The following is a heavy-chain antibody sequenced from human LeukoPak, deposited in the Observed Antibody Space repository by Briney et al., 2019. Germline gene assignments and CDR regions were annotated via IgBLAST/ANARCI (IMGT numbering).Heavy chain of an antibody. Sequence: ASVKVSCKASEHTVTGSYVHWGRQAPGQGLEWMGWINPNSGGTNYAQNFQGRVTMTRDTSISTAYMELSGLRSDDTAVYYCASAFGFSSGYNWSDSWGEGTLVTVSS. J-gene: IGHJ5*01. CDR1: EHTVTGSY. D-gene: IGHD6-19*01. CDR3: ASAFGFSSGYNWSDS. CDR2: INPNSGGT. V-gene: IGHV1-2*02.